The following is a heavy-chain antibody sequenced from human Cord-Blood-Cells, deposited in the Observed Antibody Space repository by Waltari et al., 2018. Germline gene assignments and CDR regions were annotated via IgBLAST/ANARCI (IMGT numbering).Heavy chain of an antibody. CDR3: ARIWFGELPDY. D-gene: IGHD3-10*01. CDR1: GFTVSSNY. CDR2: IYSGGST. J-gene: IGHJ4*02. Sequence: EVQLLEAGGGLIEPGGSVGPSCRASGFTVSSNYLRRVRQAPGKGLEWVSVIYSGGSTYYADSVKGRFTISRDNSKNTLYLQMNSLRAEDTAVYYCARIWFGELPDYWGQGTLVTVSS. V-gene: IGHV3-53*01.